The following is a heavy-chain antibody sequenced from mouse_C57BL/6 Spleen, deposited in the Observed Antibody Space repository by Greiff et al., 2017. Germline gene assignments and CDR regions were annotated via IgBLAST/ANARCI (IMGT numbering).Heavy chain of an antibody. CDR2: IDPENGDT. CDR3: TTITTVVATGY. V-gene: IGHV14-4*01. Sequence: EVKLMESGAELVRPGASVKLSCTASGFNIKDDYMHWVKQRPEQGLEWIGWIDPENGDTEYASKFQGKATITADTSSNTAYLQLSSLTSEDTAVYYCTTITTVVATGYWGQGTTLTVSS. D-gene: IGHD1-1*01. J-gene: IGHJ2*01. CDR1: GFNIKDDY.